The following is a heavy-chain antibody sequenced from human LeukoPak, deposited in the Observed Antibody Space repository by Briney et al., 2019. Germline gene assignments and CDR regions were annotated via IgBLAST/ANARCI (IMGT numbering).Heavy chain of an antibody. Sequence: ASVKVSCKASGYTFTSHGISWVRQAPGQGLEWMGWISTYNGNTNYAQKLQGRVSMTTDTSTSTAYMDLRSLRSDDTAVYYCAKVAGLFYYYYYMDVWGKGTTVTVSS. D-gene: IGHD3-16*01. CDR3: AKVAGLFYYYYYMDV. J-gene: IGHJ6*03. V-gene: IGHV1-18*01. CDR1: GYTFTSHG. CDR2: ISTYNGNT.